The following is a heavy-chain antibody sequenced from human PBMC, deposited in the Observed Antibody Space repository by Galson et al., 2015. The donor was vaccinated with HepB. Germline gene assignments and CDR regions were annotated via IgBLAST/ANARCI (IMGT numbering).Heavy chain of an antibody. Sequence: SLRLSCAASGFTFSSYWMSWVHQAPGKGLEWVANIKQDGSEKYYVDSVKGRFTISRDNAKNSLYLQMNSLRAEDTAVYYCARWGGLTMVRGADYWGQGTLVTVSS. CDR1: GFTFSSYW. CDR2: IKQDGSEK. CDR3: ARWGGLTMVRGADY. J-gene: IGHJ4*02. V-gene: IGHV3-7*01. D-gene: IGHD3-10*01.